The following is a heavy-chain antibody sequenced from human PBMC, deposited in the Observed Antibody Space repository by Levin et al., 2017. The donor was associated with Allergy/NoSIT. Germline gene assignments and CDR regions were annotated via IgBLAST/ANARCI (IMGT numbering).Heavy chain of an antibody. J-gene: IGHJ6*02. CDR2: INPGGGST. Sequence: ASVKVSCKASGYTFTNYYMHWVRQAPGQGLDWMGIINPGGGSTTFSQKFQGRVTMTSDTSTSTVYMELNSLRSEDTAVYYCARDVHGDYGGGMDVWGQGTTVTVSS. CDR3: ARDVHGDYGGGMDV. V-gene: IGHV1-46*01. D-gene: IGHD4-17*01. CDR1: GYTFTNYY.